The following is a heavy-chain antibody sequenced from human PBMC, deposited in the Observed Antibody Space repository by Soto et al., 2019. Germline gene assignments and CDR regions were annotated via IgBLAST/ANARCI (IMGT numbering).Heavy chain of an antibody. D-gene: IGHD1-1*01. V-gene: IGHV4-30-4*01. Sequence: SETLSLTCTVSGGSISSGDYYWSWIRQPPGTGLEWIGYIYYSGSTYYNPSLKSRVTISVDTSKNQFSLKLSSVTAEDTAVYYCARVRTLTERWLQLYYFDYWGQGTLVTVSS. J-gene: IGHJ4*02. CDR1: GGSISSGDYY. CDR3: ARVRTLTERWLQLYYFDY. CDR2: IYYSGST.